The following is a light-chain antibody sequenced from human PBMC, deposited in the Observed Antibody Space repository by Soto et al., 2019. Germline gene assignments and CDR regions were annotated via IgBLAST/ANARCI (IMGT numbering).Light chain of an antibody. V-gene: IGKV3-20*01. CDR2: GVS. Sequence: DIVLTQSPGTPSLSPGERATLSCRASQSGSSSYLAWYQQKPGQAPRLLIHGVSTRATGIPDRFSGSGSGTDFTLTISRLEPEDFAVYYCQQYVTSPYIFGQGTKLEIK. CDR3: QQYVTSPYI. J-gene: IGKJ2*01. CDR1: QSGSSSY.